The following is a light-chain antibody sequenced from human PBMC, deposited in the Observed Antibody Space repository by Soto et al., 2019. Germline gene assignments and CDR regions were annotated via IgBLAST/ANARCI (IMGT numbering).Light chain of an antibody. Sequence: DVQMTQSPTSLSASVGDRVTITCRASQAISNYVAWYRQKPGHFPDLLIYAASTLHSGVPSRFSGSGSGTDFTLTISSLQPEDVATYFCQKYNSAPFMFGPGTKVHIK. CDR2: AAS. CDR1: QAISNY. V-gene: IGKV1-27*01. J-gene: IGKJ3*01. CDR3: QKYNSAPFM.